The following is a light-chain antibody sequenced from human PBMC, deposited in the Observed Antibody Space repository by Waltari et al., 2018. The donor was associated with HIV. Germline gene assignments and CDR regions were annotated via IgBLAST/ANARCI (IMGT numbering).Light chain of an antibody. Sequence: DIQMTQSPSSLSASVGDSVTITCRASQGVRQYVAWYHQRPGEPPKVVIYGATILQAGVEPRFSASGSGTDFSLTISSLRAEDLGIYYCQTYNGPPFAFGGGTKV. CDR2: GAT. CDR3: QTYNGPPFA. V-gene: IGKV1-27*01. CDR1: QGVRQY. J-gene: IGKJ4*01.